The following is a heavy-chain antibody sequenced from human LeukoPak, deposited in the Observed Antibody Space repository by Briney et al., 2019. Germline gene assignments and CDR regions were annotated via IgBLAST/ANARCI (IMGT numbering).Heavy chain of an antibody. CDR1: GGSFSGYY. CDR3: ARLRMRAPSDY. D-gene: IGHD1-14*01. Sequence: PSETLSLTCAVYGGSFSGYYWSWIRQPPGKGLEWIGEINHSGSTNYNPSLKSRVTISVDTSKNQFSLKLSSVTAADTAVYYCARLRMRAPSDYWGQGTLVTVSS. V-gene: IGHV4-34*01. CDR2: INHSGST. J-gene: IGHJ4*02.